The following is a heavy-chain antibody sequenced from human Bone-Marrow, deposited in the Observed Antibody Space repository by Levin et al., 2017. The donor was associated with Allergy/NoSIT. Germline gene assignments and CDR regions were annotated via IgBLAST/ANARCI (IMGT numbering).Heavy chain of an antibody. V-gene: IGHV3-30*18. CDR3: AKARGGPDP. J-gene: IGHJ5*02. CDR2: ISYDGSNK. D-gene: IGHD5-24*01. CDR1: GFTFSSYG. Sequence: PGGSLRLSCAASGFTFSSYGMHWVRQAPGKGLEWVAVISYDGSNKYYADSVKGRFTISRDNSKNTLYLQMNSLRAEDTAVYYCAKARGGPDPWGQGTLVTVSS.